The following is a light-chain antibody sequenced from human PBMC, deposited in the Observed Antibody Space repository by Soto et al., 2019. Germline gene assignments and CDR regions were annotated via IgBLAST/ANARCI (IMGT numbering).Light chain of an antibody. CDR3: QQSYETPWT. Sequence: DIQMTQSPSSLSASVVDRVRITCRASQIIASSLNWSQQRPGKAPHLLIYAASSLQSGVPSRFSGSGSGTDFTLTISSLQPEDFASYYCQQSYETPWTFGQGTKVDIK. CDR1: QIIASS. J-gene: IGKJ1*01. V-gene: IGKV1-39*01. CDR2: AAS.